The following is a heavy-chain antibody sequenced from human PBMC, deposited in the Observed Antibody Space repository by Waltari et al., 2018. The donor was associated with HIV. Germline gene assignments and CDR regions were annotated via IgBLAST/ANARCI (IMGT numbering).Heavy chain of an antibody. CDR1: GFTLSSYW. V-gene: IGHV3-7*01. D-gene: IGHD3-9*01. CDR2: IKQDGSEK. Sequence: EVQLVESGGGLVQPGGSLRLSCAASGFTLSSYWMSWVRQAPGKGLEWVANIKQDGSEKYYVDSVKGRFTISRDNAKNSLYLQMNSLRAEDTAVYYCARDRHYDILTGSYFDYWGQGTLVTVSS. CDR3: ARDRHYDILTGSYFDY. J-gene: IGHJ4*02.